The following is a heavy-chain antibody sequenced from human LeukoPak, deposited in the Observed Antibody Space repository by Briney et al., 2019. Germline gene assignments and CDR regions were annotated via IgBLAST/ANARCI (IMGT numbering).Heavy chain of an antibody. CDR1: GGSMNDYY. J-gene: IGHJ4*02. V-gene: IGHV4-59*01. CDR3: ARGVYGAYFDF. CDR2: VYYSGST. Sequence: SETLSLTCSVSGGSMNDYYCTWIRQPPGKGLEWIGNVYYSGSTDSNPSLKSRLTMSVDTSKNQFSMKLSSVTAADTAVYYCARGVYGAYFDFWGQGTLVTVSS. D-gene: IGHD4-17*01.